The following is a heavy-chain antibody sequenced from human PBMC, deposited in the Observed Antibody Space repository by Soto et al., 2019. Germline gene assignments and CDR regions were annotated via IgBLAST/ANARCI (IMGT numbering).Heavy chain of an antibody. V-gene: IGHV3-43*01. Sequence: EVQLVESGGVVVQPGGSLRLSCAASGFTFDDYTMHWVRQAPGKGLEWVSLISWDGGSTYYADSVKGRFTISRDNSKNSLYLQMNSRRTEDTALYYCAKSNYGDYGMGYWGQGTLVTVSS. J-gene: IGHJ4*02. D-gene: IGHD4-17*01. CDR1: GFTFDDYT. CDR3: AKSNYGDYGMGY. CDR2: ISWDGGST.